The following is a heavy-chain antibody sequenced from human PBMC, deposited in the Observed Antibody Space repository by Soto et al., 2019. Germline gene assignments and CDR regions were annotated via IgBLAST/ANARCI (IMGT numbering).Heavy chain of an antibody. V-gene: IGHV3-23*01. Sequence: PGGSVRVSCLASGFTFSDYAMTWVRHVPGRGLEWVASLDGAGGSTYYADSVRGRFTISRDNSQNTLFLQMKRLTVDDTAIYYCAAPRDEYGSGVSWFTYGMDIWGQGTTVTVSS. CDR3: AAPRDEYGSGVSWFTYGMDI. J-gene: IGHJ6*02. CDR1: GFTFSDYA. D-gene: IGHD3-10*01. CDR2: LDGAGGST.